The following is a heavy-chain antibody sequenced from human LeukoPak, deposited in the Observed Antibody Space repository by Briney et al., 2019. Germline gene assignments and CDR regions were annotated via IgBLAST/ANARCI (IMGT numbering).Heavy chain of an antibody. CDR2: IRNKANSYTT. Sequence: PGGSLRLSCAASGFIFSNHYMDWVRQAPGKGLEWVARIRNKANSYTTEYAASVKGRFTISRDDSKNSLYLQMNSLYTEDTAVYYCTRGYYYDSSSPNWFDPWGQGTLVTVSS. D-gene: IGHD3-22*01. CDR3: TRGYYYDSSSPNWFDP. V-gene: IGHV3-72*01. CDR1: GFIFSNHY. J-gene: IGHJ5*02.